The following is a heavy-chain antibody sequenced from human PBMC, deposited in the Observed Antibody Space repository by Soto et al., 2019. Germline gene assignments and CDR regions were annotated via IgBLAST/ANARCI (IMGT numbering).Heavy chain of an antibody. V-gene: IGHV5-51*01. CDR1: GYTFTDYW. D-gene: IGHD1-1*01. CDR2: IYPGDSDT. Sequence: PGESLKISCKGYGYTFTDYWIGWVRQMPGKGLELIGLIYPGDSDTRYSPSFQGRVTISADKSISTAFLQWSSLRASDTAMYYCASQKTVIRGPLSSNWFDPCGQGPLVTVYS. J-gene: IGHJ5*02. CDR3: ASQKTVIRGPLSSNWFDP.